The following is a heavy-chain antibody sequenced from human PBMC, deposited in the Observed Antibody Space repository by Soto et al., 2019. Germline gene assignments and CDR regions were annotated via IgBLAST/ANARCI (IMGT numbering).Heavy chain of an antibody. D-gene: IGHD4-17*01. CDR1: GGSVSSGSYY. J-gene: IGHJ4*02. CDR2: IYYSGST. V-gene: IGHV4-61*01. CDR3: ARGGDYRRYDFDY. Sequence: KPSETLSLTCTVSGGSVSSGSYYWSWIRQPPGKGLEWIGYIYYSGSTNYNPSLKSRVTISVDTSKNQFSLKLSSVTAADTAVYYCARGGDYRRYDFDYWGQGTLVTVSS.